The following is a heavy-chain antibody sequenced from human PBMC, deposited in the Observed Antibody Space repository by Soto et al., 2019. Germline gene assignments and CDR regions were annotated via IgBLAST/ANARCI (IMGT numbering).Heavy chain of an antibody. D-gene: IGHD3-16*01. CDR3: ARHLRGSIYGFEY. J-gene: IGHJ4*02. CDR2: IRSKGCGGTT. Sequence: PGGSLRLSCTTSGFTFGDYTIGWVRQAPWKGLEWVGFIRSKGCGGTTEYAASVKGRFTISRDDSKSIAYLQMSSLKTEDTAVYYGARHLRGSIYGFEYWGQGALVTVCS. V-gene: IGHV3-49*04. CDR1: GFTFGDYT.